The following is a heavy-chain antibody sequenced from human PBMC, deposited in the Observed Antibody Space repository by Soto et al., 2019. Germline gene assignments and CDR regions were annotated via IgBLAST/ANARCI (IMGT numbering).Heavy chain of an antibody. J-gene: IGHJ4*02. CDR1: GFAFSNYE. V-gene: IGHV3-48*03. D-gene: IGHD3-3*02. Sequence: GGSLRLSCAASGFAFSNYEMNWVRQAPGKGLEWVSYISLSGSTIYYADSVKGRFTISRDDAKNSLYLQMDSLRADDTAVYYCARESFSASPNFFDYWGQGTLVTAPQ. CDR3: ARESFSASPNFFDY. CDR2: ISLSGSTI.